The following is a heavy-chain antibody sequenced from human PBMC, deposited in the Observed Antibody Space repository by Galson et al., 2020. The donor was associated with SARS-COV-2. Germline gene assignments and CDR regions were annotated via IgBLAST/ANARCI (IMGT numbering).Heavy chain of an antibody. CDR2: INHRGST. Sequence: SETLSLTCAVYGGSFKNYYWTWIRQSPGKGLQWIGDINHRGSTNSNPSLQGRVAMSVDTSKNQFSLRLSSVTAADTAVYYCVRGADWRRIIVVVPYYYTGMDVWGGGTAVTVSS. V-gene: IGHV4-34*01. J-gene: IGHJ6*03. CDR1: GGSFKNYY. D-gene: IGHD2-2*01. CDR3: VRGADWRRIIVVVPYYYTGMDV.